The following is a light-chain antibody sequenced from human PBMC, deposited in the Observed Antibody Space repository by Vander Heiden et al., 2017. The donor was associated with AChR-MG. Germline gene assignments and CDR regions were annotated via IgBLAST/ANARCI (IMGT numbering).Light chain of an antibody. J-gene: IGLJ2*01. CDR1: SSNIGAGYD. CDR2: GNN. V-gene: IGLV1-40*01. Sequence: QSVLTQPPSVSGAPGQRVTLSCTGSSSNIGAGYDVHWYQQLPGTAPKLLIYGNNNRPSGVPDRFSGSKSGTSASLAITGLQAEDEEDYYCQSYDSSLSVVFGGGTKLTVL. CDR3: QSYDSSLSVV.